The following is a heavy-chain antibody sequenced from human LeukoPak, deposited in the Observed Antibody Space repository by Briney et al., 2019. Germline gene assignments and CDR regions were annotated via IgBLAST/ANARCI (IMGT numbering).Heavy chain of an antibody. Sequence: SETLSLTCAVYGGSFSGYYWSWIRQPPGKGRGWVGEIYHSGSTNYNPSLKSRVTISVDTSKNQFSLKLSSVTAADTAVYYCARVVMVASTDNGMDVWGKGTTVTVSS. V-gene: IGHV4-34*09. D-gene: IGHD2-15*01. CDR2: IYHSGST. CDR3: ARVVMVASTDNGMDV. CDR1: GGSFSGYY. J-gene: IGHJ6*04.